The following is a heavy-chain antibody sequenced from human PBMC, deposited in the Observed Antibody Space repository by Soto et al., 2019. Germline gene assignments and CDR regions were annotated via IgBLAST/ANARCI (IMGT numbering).Heavy chain of an antibody. V-gene: IGHV2-5*02. CDR1: GFSLSTSGVG. CDR2: IYWDDDK. J-gene: IGHJ4*02. CDR3: AHGRPPRLVDY. D-gene: IGHD2-21*01. Sequence: QITLKESGPTLVKPTQTLTLTCTFSGFSLSTSGVGVGWIRQPPGKALEWLALIYWDDDKRYSPSLNSRLTITKDTSKNQVVLTMTNMDPVDTATSYCAHGRPPRLVDYWGQGTLVTVSS.